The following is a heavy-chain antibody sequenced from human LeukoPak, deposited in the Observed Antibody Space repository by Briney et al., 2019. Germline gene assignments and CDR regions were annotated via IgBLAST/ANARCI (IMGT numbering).Heavy chain of an antibody. CDR2: INPNSGGT. J-gene: IGHJ4*02. CDR3: ARVRMAGKAGFDY. CDR1: VYTLTELS. Sequence: ASVKVSCKVSVYTLTELSMHWVRQAPVQGLEWMGWINPNSGGTNYAQKFQGRATMTRDTSISTAYMELSRLRSDDTAVYYCARVRMAGKAGFDYWGQGTLVTVSS. V-gene: IGHV1-2*02. D-gene: IGHD6-19*01.